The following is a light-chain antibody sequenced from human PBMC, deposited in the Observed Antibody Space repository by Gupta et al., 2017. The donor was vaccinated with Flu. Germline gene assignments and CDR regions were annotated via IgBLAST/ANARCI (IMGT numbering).Light chain of an antibody. CDR2: QDS. V-gene: IGLV3-1*01. Sequence: SYDVTQPPSVSVSPGQAASITCSGDKLGDKFTSWYPQKPGQSPVMVIFQDSNRPSGIPERFSGANSGTATLTSAGTQAVDEADYYGQEWDSNTAVFGGGTKLSVL. CDR3: QEWDSNTAV. CDR1: KLGDKF. J-gene: IGLJ2*01.